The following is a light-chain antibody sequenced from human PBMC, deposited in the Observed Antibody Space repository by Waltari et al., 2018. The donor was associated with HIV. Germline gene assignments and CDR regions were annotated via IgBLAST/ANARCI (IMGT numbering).Light chain of an antibody. CDR3: QQSYSTPPT. Sequence: DIQLTQSPYSLSASVGDRVTITCRASQSISSYLNWYQQKPGKAPKVLIYAASRLQSGVPSRFSGSGSGTDFTLTISSLQPEDFATYYCQQSYSTPPTFGGGTKVEIK. CDR2: AAS. CDR1: QSISSY. J-gene: IGKJ4*01. V-gene: IGKV1-39*01.